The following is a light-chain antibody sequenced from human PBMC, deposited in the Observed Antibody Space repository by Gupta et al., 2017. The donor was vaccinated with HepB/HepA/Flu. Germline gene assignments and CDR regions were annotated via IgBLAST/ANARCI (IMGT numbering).Light chain of an antibody. V-gene: IGLV1-51*01. CDR2: DNY. J-gene: IGLJ3*02. CDR3: GSWDSSLSAEL. Sequence: QSVLTQPPSVSAAPGQKVTISCPGTSSTIGNNYVSWYQQLPGTAPKLLIYDNYKRTSGIPDRFSGSKSGTSATLDITGLQTGDEADYYCGSWDSSLSAELFGGGTKLTVL. CDR1: SSTIGNNY.